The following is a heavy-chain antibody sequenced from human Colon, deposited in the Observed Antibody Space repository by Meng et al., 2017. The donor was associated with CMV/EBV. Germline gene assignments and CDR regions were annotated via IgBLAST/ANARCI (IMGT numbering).Heavy chain of an antibody. J-gene: IGHJ4*02. Sequence: ASGFTFSNTWMNWVRQDPGKGLEGVGRVKANAEGGTIDYAALVEGRFTISRDDSRTTLFLHMNSLKTEDTAVYYCATGTGKTDFDYWGQGTLVTVSS. D-gene: IGHD3-10*01. V-gene: IGHV3-15*01. CDR3: ATGTGKTDFDY. CDR1: GFTFSNTW. CDR2: VKANAEGGTI.